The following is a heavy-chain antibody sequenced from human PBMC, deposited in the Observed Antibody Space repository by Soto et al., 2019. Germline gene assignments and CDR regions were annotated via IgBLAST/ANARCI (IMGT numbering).Heavy chain of an antibody. CDR1: GGTFSSYA. CDR2: IIPIFGTA. V-gene: IGHV1-69*06. D-gene: IGHD3-22*01. J-gene: IGHJ4*02. Sequence: GASVKVSCKASGGTFSSYAISWVRQAPGQGLEWMGGIIPIFGTANYAQKFQGRVTITADKSTSTACMELSSLRSEDTAVYYCARGRYYYDSSGYYSELLDYWGQGTLVTVSS. CDR3: ARGRYYYDSSGYYSELLDY.